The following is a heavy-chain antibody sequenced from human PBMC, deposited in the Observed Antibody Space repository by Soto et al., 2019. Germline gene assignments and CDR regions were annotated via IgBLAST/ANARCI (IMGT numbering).Heavy chain of an antibody. CDR3: TPVNWVYYYGRDV. V-gene: IGHV3-15*07. CDR1: GFTFSNAW. J-gene: IGHJ6*02. D-gene: IGHD1-1*01. CDR2: IKSKTDGGTT. Sequence: PGGSLRLSCAASGFTFSNAWMNWVRQAPGKGLEWVGRIKSKTDGGTTDYAAPVKGRFTISRDDSKNTLYLQMNSLKTEDTAVYYCTPVNWVYYYGRDVWGQGTTGTASS.